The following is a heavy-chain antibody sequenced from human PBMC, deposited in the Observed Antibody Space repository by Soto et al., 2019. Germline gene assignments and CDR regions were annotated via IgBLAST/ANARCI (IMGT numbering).Heavy chain of an antibody. J-gene: IGHJ4*02. D-gene: IGHD2-15*01. CDR1: EFTFSNYA. V-gene: IGHV3-23*01. Sequence: EVQLLESGGDLVQPGGSLRLSCAAPEFTFSNYAMGWVRQAPGKGLEWVSVISGSGGSTYYADSDSVKGRFTISRDNSKNTLYLQMNSPRADDTAVYYCAKAGGDCSGGSCYSGYFDYWGQGTLVTVSS. CDR3: AKAGGDCSGGSCYSGYFDY. CDR2: ISGSGGST.